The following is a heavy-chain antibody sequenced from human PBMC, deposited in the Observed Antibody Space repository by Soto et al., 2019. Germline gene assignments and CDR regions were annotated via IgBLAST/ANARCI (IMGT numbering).Heavy chain of an antibody. J-gene: IGHJ4*02. D-gene: IGHD1-20*01. CDR3: ARYNSGITAL. CDR1: GYNFTDYW. V-gene: IGHV5-10-1*01. CDR2: IDPGDSYT. Sequence: PGEPLKISCKGSGYNFTDYWINWVRQVPGKGLEWLGRIDPGDSYTRYGPSFRGHVTISVDKAINTVYLQWTSLKASDSALYYGARYNSGITALWVKGTLVTVSS.